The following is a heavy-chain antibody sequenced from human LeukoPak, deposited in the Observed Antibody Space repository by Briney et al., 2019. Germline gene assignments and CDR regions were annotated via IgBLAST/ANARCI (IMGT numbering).Heavy chain of an antibody. D-gene: IGHD6-13*01. CDR3: ARVYGSSWHLYYFDY. Sequence: SETLSLTCTVSGGSISSYYCSWIRQPAGKGLERIGRIYTSGSTNYNPSLKSRVTVSVDTSKNQFSLKLSSVTAADTAVYYCARVYGSSWHLYYFDYWGQGTLVTVSS. V-gene: IGHV4-4*07. J-gene: IGHJ4*02. CDR2: IYTSGST. CDR1: GGSISSYY.